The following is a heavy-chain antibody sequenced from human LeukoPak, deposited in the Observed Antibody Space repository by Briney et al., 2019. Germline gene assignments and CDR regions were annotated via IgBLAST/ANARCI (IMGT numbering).Heavy chain of an antibody. CDR2: ISRSSSTI. CDR3: ARDGNYYDSSGYAQYFDY. Sequence: GGSLRLSCAASGFTFSSYSMNWVRQAPGKGLEWVSYISRSSSTIYYADSVKGRFTISRDNAKNSLYLQMNSLRAEDTAVYYCARDGNYYDSSGYAQYFDYWGQGTLVTVSS. J-gene: IGHJ4*02. CDR1: GFTFSSYS. V-gene: IGHV3-48*01. D-gene: IGHD3-22*01.